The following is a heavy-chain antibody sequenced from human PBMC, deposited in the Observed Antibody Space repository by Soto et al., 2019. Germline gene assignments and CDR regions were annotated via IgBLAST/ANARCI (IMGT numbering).Heavy chain of an antibody. V-gene: IGHV1-18*01. CDR2: ISAYNGNT. CDR1: GYPFTSYG. CDR3: ARALDYGDYELDS. D-gene: IGHD4-17*01. J-gene: IGHJ5*01. Sequence: XAVKVACKASGYPFTSYGIIWGRQSPGQGLEWMGWISAYNGNTNYAQKLQGRVTMTTDTSTSTAYMELRSLRSDDTAVYYCARALDYGDYELDSWGHGTLVTVPQ.